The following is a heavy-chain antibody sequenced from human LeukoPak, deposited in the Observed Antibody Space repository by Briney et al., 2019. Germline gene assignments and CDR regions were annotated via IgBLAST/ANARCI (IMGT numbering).Heavy chain of an antibody. J-gene: IGHJ4*02. Sequence: GGSLKLSCAASGFSFGSYALSWVRQAPGQGLEWVSVISGSGDNTHYTDHVQGRFTISRDKSKNTLYMQMNRLRAEDTAVYYWTSLSDAIESFGTRNYWGQGTLGTVSS. V-gene: IGHV3-23*01. D-gene: IGHD2-8*01. CDR2: ISGSGDNT. CDR1: GFSFGSYA. CDR3: TSLSDAIESFGTRNY.